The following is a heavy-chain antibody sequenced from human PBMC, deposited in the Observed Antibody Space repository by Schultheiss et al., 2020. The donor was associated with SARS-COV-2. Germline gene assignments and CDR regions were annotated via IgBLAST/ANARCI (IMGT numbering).Heavy chain of an antibody. D-gene: IGHD6-6*01. J-gene: IGHJ5*02. CDR3: ARDPEYSSSSVVDP. CDR2: IYSGGGT. V-gene: IGHV3-53*01. CDR1: GFTFSDYY. Sequence: GESLKISCAASGFTFSDYYMSWVRQAPGKGLEWVSIIYSGGGTYYADSVKGRFTISRDNAKNSLYLQMNSLRAEDTAVYYCARDPEYSSSSVVDPWGQGTLVTVSS.